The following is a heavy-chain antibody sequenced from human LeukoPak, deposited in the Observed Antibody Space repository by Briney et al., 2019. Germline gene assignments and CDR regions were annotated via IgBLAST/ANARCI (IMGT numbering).Heavy chain of an antibody. D-gene: IGHD6-13*01. CDR2: IYSTGST. CDR1: GGSINSNY. J-gene: IGHJ4*02. Sequence: SETLSLTCTVPGGSINSNYWSWIPQPAGKGLEWIGRIYSTGSTNYNPSLKGRVTLSVDTSKKQSSLKLNSVTAPDTALYYCAKDGSSWPFFNHWGLGTLVTVSS. CDR3: AKDGSSWPFFNH. V-gene: IGHV4-4*07.